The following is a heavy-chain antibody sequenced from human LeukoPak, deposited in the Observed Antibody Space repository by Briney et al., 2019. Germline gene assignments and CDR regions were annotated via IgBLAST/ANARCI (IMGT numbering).Heavy chain of an antibody. CDR2: ISSGSYI. V-gene: IGHV3-21*01. J-gene: IGHJ2*01. Sequence: PGGSLRLSCAASGFTFSTFGMIWVRQAPGKGLEWVSSISSGSYIYYADAVKARFTISRDNARNSLYLQMNSLRADDTAVYYCARLMFIVVGNWYFDLWGRGTLVTVSS. CDR3: ARLMFIVVGNWYFDL. D-gene: IGHD3-22*01. CDR1: GFTFSTFG.